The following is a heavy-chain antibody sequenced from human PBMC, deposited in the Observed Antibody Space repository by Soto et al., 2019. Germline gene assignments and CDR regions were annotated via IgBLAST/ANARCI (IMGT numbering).Heavy chain of an antibody. V-gene: IGHV3-23*01. Sequence: EVQLLESGGGLVQPGGSLRLSCAASGFTFSSYAMSWVRQAPGKGLEWVSAISGSGGSTYYADSVKGRFTISRDNSKNPLYLQMNSLGAEDTAVYYCAKDLRYDIFTNFINDPDYWGQGTLVTVSS. CDR1: GFTFSSYA. D-gene: IGHD3-9*01. J-gene: IGHJ4*02. CDR3: AKDLRYDIFTNFINDPDY. CDR2: ISGSGGST.